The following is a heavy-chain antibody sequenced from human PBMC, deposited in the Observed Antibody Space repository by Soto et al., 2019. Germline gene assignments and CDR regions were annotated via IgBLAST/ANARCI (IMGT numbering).Heavy chain of an antibody. D-gene: IGHD2-21*02. Sequence: GGSLRLSCAASGFTVSSNYMSWVRQAPGKGLEWVSVIYSGGSTYYADSVKGRFTISRDNSKNTLYLQMNSLRAEDTAVYYCAGTYCGGDCYSESLDYWGQGTLVTVSS. CDR2: IYSGGST. V-gene: IGHV3-53*01. J-gene: IGHJ4*02. CDR3: AGTYCGGDCYSESLDY. CDR1: GFTVSSNY.